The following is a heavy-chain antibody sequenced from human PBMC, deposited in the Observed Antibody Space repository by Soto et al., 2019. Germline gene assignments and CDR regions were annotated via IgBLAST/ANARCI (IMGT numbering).Heavy chain of an antibody. CDR1: GVTVSSYG. J-gene: IGHJ4*02. CDR3: AKDLWSAPGSLAY. CDR2: ISYDGSTK. D-gene: IGHD6-13*01. V-gene: IGHV3-30*18. Sequence: RLSCAGRGVTVSSYGVDWVRRAPGKGLEWVAVISYDGSTKYYADSVKGRFTISRDNSRNTLYLQVNSLRAEDTAVYYCAKDLWSAPGSLAYWGQGTLVTVSS.